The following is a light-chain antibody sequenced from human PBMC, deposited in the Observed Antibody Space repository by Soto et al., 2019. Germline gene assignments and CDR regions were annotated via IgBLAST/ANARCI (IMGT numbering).Light chain of an antibody. J-gene: IGKJ5*01. CDR1: QTISNW. V-gene: IGKV1-5*01. CDR2: DAS. CDR3: QQYHTSSIT. Sequence: GARVTITCRASQTISNWLAWYQQKPGKAPTLLIYDASTLERGVPSRFSGTGSGTEFTLSIDSLQPDDFATYYCQQYHTSSITFGQGTRLEIK.